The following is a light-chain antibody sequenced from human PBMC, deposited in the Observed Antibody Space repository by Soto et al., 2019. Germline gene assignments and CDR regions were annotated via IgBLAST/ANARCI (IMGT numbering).Light chain of an antibody. CDR1: SSNVGSSNL. CDR2: EVS. V-gene: IGLV2-23*02. CDR3: CSYAGSATWV. Sequence: QSALTQPASVSGSPGQSITISCTGTSSNVGSSNLVSWYQQHPGKAPKLMIFEVSQRPSGVSNRFSGSKSGNTASLTISGLQAEDEADYYCCSYAGSATWVFGGGTKLTVL. J-gene: IGLJ3*02.